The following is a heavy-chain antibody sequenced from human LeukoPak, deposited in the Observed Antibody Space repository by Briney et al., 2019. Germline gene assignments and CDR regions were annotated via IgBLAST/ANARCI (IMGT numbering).Heavy chain of an antibody. Sequence: ASVKVSCKASGYTFTTYAMNWVRQAPGQGLEWMGWINTNTGSPTYAQGFTGRFVFSLDTSVSTAYLQISSLKAEDTAVYYCARDGSYSPRCWFDPWGRGTLVTVSS. CDR2: INTNTGSP. CDR3: ARDGSYSPRCWFDP. V-gene: IGHV7-4-1*02. D-gene: IGHD1-26*01. J-gene: IGHJ5*02. CDR1: GYTFTTYA.